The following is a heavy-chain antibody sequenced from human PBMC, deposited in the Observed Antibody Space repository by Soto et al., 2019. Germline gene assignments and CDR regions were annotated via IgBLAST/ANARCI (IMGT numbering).Heavy chain of an antibody. J-gene: IGHJ4*02. CDR3: ARDSGHHYARFDC. V-gene: IGHV3-48*01. CDR2: ISVGSSTT. CDR1: GFSFSSYS. D-gene: IGHD2-15*01. Sequence: EVQLVESGGGLVQTGGSLRLSCAASGFSFSSYSLNWVRQAPGKGLEWVSYISVGSSTTYYADSVKGRFTISRDNVKNPLYLQMNSLRAEDTAVYYCARDSGHHYARFDCWGQGTLVTVSS.